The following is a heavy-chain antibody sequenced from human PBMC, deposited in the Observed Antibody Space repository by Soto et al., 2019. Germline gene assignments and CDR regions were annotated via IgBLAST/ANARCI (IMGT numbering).Heavy chain of an antibody. J-gene: IGHJ6*02. CDR3: ARGNAMDD. Sequence: QVQLQESGPGLVKPSETLSLTCTVSGGSISSYYWSWIRQPPGKGLEWIGYIYSSASTNYNPSLTSRVTISADTSKSQFSLKLRAVTAADTAVYYCARGNAMDDWGQGTTVTVSS. CDR1: GGSISSYY. V-gene: IGHV4-59*01. CDR2: IYSSAST.